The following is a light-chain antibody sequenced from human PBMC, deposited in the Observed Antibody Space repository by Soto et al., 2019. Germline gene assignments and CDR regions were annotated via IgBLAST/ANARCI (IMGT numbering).Light chain of an antibody. J-gene: IGKJ1*01. CDR3: QQYYSTLRT. CDR1: QSVLYSSNNENY. CDR2: WAS. Sequence: DIVLTQSPDSLAVSLGERATINCKSSQSVLYSSNNENYLAWYQQKPGQPPKLLIYWASTRESGVPDRFSGSGSGTDFTLTISSLQAEDVAVYYCQQYYSTLRTFGQGTKVEIK. V-gene: IGKV4-1*01.